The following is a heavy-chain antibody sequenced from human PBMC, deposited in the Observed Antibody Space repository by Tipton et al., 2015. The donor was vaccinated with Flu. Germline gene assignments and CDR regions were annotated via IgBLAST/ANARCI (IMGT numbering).Heavy chain of an antibody. V-gene: IGHV4-61*02. D-gene: IGHD3-22*01. CDR1: GDSINSGSYY. Sequence: TLSLTCTVSGDSINSGSYYWSWIRQPTGKGLESIGRVYTNGNTNYNPSLKSRVTISVDTSKNQFSLKLNSVTAADTALYFCARDVRGYSGYTGSDGFDVWGRGIMVIVSS. CDR3: ARDVRGYSGYTGSDGFDV. J-gene: IGHJ3*01. CDR2: VYTNGNT.